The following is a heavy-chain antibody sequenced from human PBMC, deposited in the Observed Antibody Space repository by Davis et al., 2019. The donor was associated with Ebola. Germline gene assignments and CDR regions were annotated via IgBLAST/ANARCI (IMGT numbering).Heavy chain of an antibody. CDR3: ARAQFPTTSDH. J-gene: IGHJ4*02. D-gene: IGHD1-1*01. CDR1: GYTFTSYG. Sequence: AASVKVSCKASGYTFTSYGISWVRQAPGQGLGWMGWISAYNGNTNYAQNVQGRVIMTSDTATTTAYMEVGSLRSDDTAVYYCARAQFPTTSDHWGQGTLVTVSS. CDR2: ISAYNGNT. V-gene: IGHV1-18*04.